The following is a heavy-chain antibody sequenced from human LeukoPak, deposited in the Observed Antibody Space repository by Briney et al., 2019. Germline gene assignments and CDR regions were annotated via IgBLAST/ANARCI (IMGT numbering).Heavy chain of an antibody. D-gene: IGHD3-22*01. CDR2: INPNSGGT. Sequence: ASVKVSCKPSGYTFTDYYIHWVRQAPGQGLEWMGRINPNSGGTNSAQKFQGRVTMTRDTSISTAYMELSRLRSDDTAVYFCARGYYDSSGYYYFDYWGQGTLVTVSS. V-gene: IGHV1-2*06. CDR3: ARGYYDSSGYYYFDY. CDR1: GYTFTDYY. J-gene: IGHJ4*02.